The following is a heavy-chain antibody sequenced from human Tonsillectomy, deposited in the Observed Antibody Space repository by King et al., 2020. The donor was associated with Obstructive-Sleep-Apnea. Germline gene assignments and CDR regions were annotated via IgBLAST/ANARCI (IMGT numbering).Heavy chain of an antibody. CDR2: VYYIGVT. D-gene: IGHD6-19*01. V-gene: IGHV4-39*07. CDR1: GGSISSSRYY. J-gene: IGHJ4*02. Sequence: QLQESGPGLVKPSETLSLTCTVSGGSISSSRYYWGWIRQPPGRGLEWIGSVYYIGVTYYNPSLKSRVTMSPDTSNNRFSLILSSVTAADPAGYYCARDAVAGDLHTFDYWGQGTLVTVSS. CDR3: ARDAVAGDLHTFDY.